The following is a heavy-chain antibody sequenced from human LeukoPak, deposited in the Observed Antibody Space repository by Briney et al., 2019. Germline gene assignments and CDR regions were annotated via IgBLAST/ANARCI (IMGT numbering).Heavy chain of an antibody. Sequence: GGSLRLSCAASGFTFSSYWMSWVRQAPGKGPEWVANIKQDGSEKYYVDSVKGRFTISRDNARNSLYLQMNSLRAEDTAVYYCAIRYWGSTSCYQNHFDYWGQGTLVTVSS. D-gene: IGHD2-2*01. J-gene: IGHJ4*02. V-gene: IGHV3-7*05. CDR1: GFTFSSYW. CDR2: IKQDGSEK. CDR3: AIRYWGSTSCYQNHFDY.